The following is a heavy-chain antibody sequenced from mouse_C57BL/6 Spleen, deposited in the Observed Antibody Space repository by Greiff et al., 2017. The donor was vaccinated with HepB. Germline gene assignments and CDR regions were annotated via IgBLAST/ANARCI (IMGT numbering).Heavy chain of an antibody. D-gene: IGHD3-1*01. J-gene: IGHJ2*01. CDR3: ARHRDCLDY. Sequence: EVMLVESGGDLVKPGGSLKLSCAASGFTFSSYGMSWVRQTPDKRLEWVATISSGGSYTYYPDSVKGRFTISRDNAKNTLYLQMSSLKSEDTAMYYCARHRDCLDYWGQGTTLTVSS. CDR2: ISSGGSYT. V-gene: IGHV5-6*02. CDR1: GFTFSSYG.